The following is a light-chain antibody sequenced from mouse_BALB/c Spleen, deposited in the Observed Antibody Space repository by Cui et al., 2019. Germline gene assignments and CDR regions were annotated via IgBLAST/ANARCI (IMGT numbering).Light chain of an antibody. Sequence: QIVLSQSPAILSASPGEKVTMTCRTSSSVSYMHLYKQKPGSSPKPWIYATSNLASGFPARFMGSGSGTSYSLTISRVEAEDAATYYCQQWSSNPFTFGSGTKLEIK. CDR3: QQWSSNPFT. CDR2: ATS. J-gene: IGKJ4*01. CDR1: SSVSY. V-gene: IGKV4-72*01.